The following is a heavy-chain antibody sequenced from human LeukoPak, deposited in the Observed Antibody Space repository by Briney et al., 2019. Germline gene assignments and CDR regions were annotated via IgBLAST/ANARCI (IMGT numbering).Heavy chain of an antibody. Sequence: GGSLRLSCAASGFNFGSYSMTWVRQAPGKGLEWVSVISADSAATFYADSVKGRFTISRDSSKNTLYLQMNRLRAEDAAVYYCAKAPVTTCSGAYCYPFDYWGQGTLVTVSS. J-gene: IGHJ4*02. CDR3: AKAPVTTCSGAYCYPFDY. D-gene: IGHD2-21*01. CDR1: GFNFGSYS. CDR2: ISADSAAT. V-gene: IGHV3-23*01.